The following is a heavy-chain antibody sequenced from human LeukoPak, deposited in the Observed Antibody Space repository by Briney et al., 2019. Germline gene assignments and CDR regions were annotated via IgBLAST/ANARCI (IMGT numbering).Heavy chain of an antibody. CDR3: ARGCRRSVRPKGYYYYYMDV. CDR2: MNPNSGNT. CDR1: GYTFTSYD. J-gene: IGHJ6*03. V-gene: IGHV1-8*03. D-gene: IGHD1-26*01. Sequence: ASVKVSCTASGYTFTSYDINWVRQATGQGLEWMGWMNPNSGNTGYAQKFQGRVTITRNTSISTAYMELSSLRSEDTAVYYCARGCRRSVRPKGYYYYYMDVWGKGTTVTVSS.